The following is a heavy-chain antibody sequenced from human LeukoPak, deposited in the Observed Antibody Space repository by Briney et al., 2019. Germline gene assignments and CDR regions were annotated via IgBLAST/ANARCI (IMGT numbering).Heavy chain of an antibody. Sequence: GGSLRLSCAASGFTFSSYWMSWVRQAPGKGLEWVANIKQDGSEKYYVDSVRGRFTISRDNAKNSLYLQMNSLRAEDTAVYYCARDYVGYYYDSSGLNNYWGQGTLVTVSS. V-gene: IGHV3-7*01. D-gene: IGHD3-22*01. CDR2: IKQDGSEK. J-gene: IGHJ4*02. CDR1: GFTFSSYW. CDR3: ARDYVGYYYDSSGLNNY.